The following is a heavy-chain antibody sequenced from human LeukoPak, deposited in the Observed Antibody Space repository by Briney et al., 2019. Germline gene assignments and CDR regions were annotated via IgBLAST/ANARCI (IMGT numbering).Heavy chain of an antibody. D-gene: IGHD6-13*01. CDR2: IYYSGST. V-gene: IGHV4-39*07. J-gene: IGHJ4*02. CDR3: ARAHSSSWPDY. CDR1: GFTFSSYW. Sequence: PGGSLRLSCAASGFTFSSYWMHWVRQPPGKGLEWIGSIYYSGSTYYNPSLKSRVTISVDTSKNQFSLKLSSVTAADTAVYYCARAHSSSWPDYWGQGTLVTVSS.